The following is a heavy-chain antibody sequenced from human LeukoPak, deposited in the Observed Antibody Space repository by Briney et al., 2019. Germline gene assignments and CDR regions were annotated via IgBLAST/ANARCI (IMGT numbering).Heavy chain of an antibody. Sequence: GGSLRLSCAASGFTVSSNYMSWVRQAPGKGLEWVSVIYSGGSTYYADSAKGRFTISRDNSKNTLYLQMNSLRAEDTAVYYCARSNPGDENDAFDIWGQGTMVTVSS. CDR2: IYSGGST. J-gene: IGHJ3*02. CDR3: ARSNPGDENDAFDI. V-gene: IGHV3-66*01. CDR1: GFTVSSNY.